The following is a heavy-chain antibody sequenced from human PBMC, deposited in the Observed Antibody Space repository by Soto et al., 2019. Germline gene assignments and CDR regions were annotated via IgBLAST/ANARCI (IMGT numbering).Heavy chain of an antibody. J-gene: IGHJ3*02. V-gene: IGHV3-33*01. D-gene: IGHD4-17*01. CDR1: G. CDR2: IWYDGSKE. CDR3: ARLVGDYAAFEI. Sequence: GGHRILKAPGNGLEWVAVIWYDGSKEYYADSVKGRFTISRDNSKNTVSLQMNSLRAEDTAVYYCARLVGDYAAFEIWVHGTTVT.